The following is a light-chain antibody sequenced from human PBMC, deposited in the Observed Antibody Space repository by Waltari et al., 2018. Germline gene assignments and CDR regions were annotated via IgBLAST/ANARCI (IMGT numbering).Light chain of an antibody. J-gene: IGLJ3*02. V-gene: IGLV2-14*03. CDR1: CNDFGQYNY. CDR2: DVS. Sequence: SALTQPASVSGFPGQSITISCTGTCNDFGQYNYVSWYQQPPGKAPKLLLYDVSYRPSGVSYRFSGSKSGNTASLTISGLQAEDEADYYCSSYITTNTLELFGGGTSMTVL. CDR3: SSYITTNTLEL.